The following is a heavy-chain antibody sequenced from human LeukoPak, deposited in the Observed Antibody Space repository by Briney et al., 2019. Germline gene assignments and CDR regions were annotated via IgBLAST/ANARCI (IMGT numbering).Heavy chain of an antibody. D-gene: IGHD2-15*01. CDR2: THYRSKWYY. V-gene: IGHV6-1*01. CDR1: GDNVSANTAA. CDR3: VRGYCSVGICRYYMDV. J-gene: IGHJ6*03. Sequence: SQTLSLTCAISGDNVSANTAAWNWIRQSPSRGLEWLGRTHYRSKWYYDYAVSVKSRININPDTSKNQISLHLNSVTPDDTAVYYCVRGYCSVGICRYYMDVWGKGTTVTVSS.